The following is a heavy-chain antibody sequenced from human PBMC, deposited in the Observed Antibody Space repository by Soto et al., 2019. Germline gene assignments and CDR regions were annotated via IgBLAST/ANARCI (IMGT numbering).Heavy chain of an antibody. CDR1: GFTFSSYG. D-gene: IGHD2-2*01. J-gene: IGHJ4*02. V-gene: IGHV3-30*03. CDR3: ATEVVVFFDY. CDR2: ISYDGSNK. Sequence: GGSLRLSCAASGFTFSSYGMHWVRQAPGKGLEWVAVISYDGSNKYYADSVKGRFTISRDNSKNTLYLQMNSLRAEDTAVYYCATEVVVFFDYWGQGTLVTVSS.